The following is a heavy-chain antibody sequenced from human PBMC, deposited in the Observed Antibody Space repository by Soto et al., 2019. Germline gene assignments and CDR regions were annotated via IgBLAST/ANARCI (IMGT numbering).Heavy chain of an antibody. CDR2: ISSSSSSI. D-gene: IGHD3-10*01. Sequence: EVQLVESGGGLVKPGGSLRLSCAASGFSFSSYSMNWVRQAPGKGLEWVSSISSSSSSIYYADSAKGRFTISRDNAKNSLYLQMNNLRVEDTAVYYCARSYGSVKTDVWGQGTTVTVSS. V-gene: IGHV3-21*01. J-gene: IGHJ6*02. CDR3: ARSYGSVKTDV. CDR1: GFSFSSYS.